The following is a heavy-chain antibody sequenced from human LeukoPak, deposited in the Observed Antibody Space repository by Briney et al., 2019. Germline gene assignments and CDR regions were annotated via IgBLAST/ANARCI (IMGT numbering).Heavy chain of an antibody. J-gene: IGHJ4*02. D-gene: IGHD5-24*01. CDR3: AKVGPRDGYREYYFDY. V-gene: IGHV3-23*01. Sequence: GGSLRLSCAASGFTFSSYAMSWVRQAPGKGLEWVSAISGSGGSTYYADSVKGRFTISRDNSKNTLYLQMNSLRAEDTAVYYCAKVGPRDGYREYYFDYWGQGTLVTVSS. CDR2: ISGSGGST. CDR1: GFTFSSYA.